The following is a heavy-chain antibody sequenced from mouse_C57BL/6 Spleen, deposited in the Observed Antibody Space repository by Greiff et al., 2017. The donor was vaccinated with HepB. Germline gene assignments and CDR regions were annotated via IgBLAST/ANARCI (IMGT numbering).Heavy chain of an antibody. V-gene: IGHV1-69*01. CDR3: ARPMITTGAWFAY. Sequence: QVQLQQPGAELVMPGASVKLSCKASGYTFTGYWMHWVKQRPGQGLEWIGEIDPSDSYTNYNQKFKGKSTLTVDKSSSTAYMQLSSLTSEDSAVYYCARPMITTGAWFAYWGQGTLVTVSA. D-gene: IGHD2-4*01. CDR2: IDPSDSYT. CDR1: GYTFTGYW. J-gene: IGHJ3*01.